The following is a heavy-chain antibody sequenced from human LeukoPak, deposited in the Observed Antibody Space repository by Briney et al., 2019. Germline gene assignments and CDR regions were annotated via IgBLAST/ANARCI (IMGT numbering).Heavy chain of an antibody. D-gene: IGHD6-19*01. V-gene: IGHV3-23*01. Sequence: PGGSLRLSCAASGFAFSSLDMGWVGQASRKGLEWVSAISAGGDRTYYADSVRGRFTLSRDKSKNTLYLQMNSLRAEDTAVYYCAKDARRSSGWWFFDHWGQGTLVTVSS. CDR3: AKDARRSSGWWFFDH. CDR1: GFAFSSLD. J-gene: IGHJ4*02. CDR2: ISAGGDRT.